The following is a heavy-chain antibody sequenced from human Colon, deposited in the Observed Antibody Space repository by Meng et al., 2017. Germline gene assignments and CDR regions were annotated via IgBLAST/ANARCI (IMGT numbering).Heavy chain of an antibody. CDR1: GGSVSSASYY. D-gene: IGHD3-10*01. Sequence: EPVPGLGRPAETPSLTWNVSGGSVSSASYYWSWIRQPPGKGLEWIGLIHYSGSRNYNPSLKSRVTMSVDTSKNQVSLRLTSVTAADTAVYYCARFYGSGTFEVHDYWGQGTLVTVFS. CDR3: ARFYGSGTFEVHDY. CDR2: IHYSGSR. V-gene: IGHV4-61*01. J-gene: IGHJ4*02.